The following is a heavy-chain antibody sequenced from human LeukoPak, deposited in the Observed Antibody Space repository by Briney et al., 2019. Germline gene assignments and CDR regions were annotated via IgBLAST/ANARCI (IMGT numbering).Heavy chain of an antibody. V-gene: IGHV3-74*01. Sequence: GGSLRLSCAASGFTFSTYWMQWVRQAPGRGLVWVSRINTDGSSTTYADSVKGRFTISRDNAKNTLYLQMNSLRAEDTAVYFCARALGQPYFDYWGQGALVTVSS. CDR3: ARALGQPYFDY. CDR1: GFTFSTYW. CDR2: INTDGSST. D-gene: IGHD7-27*01. J-gene: IGHJ4*02.